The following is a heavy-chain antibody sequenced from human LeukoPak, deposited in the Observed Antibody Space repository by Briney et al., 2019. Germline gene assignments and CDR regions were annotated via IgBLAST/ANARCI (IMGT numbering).Heavy chain of an antibody. V-gene: IGHV1-8*01. CDR2: MNPNSGHT. CDR3: AKLIAAGRFDP. J-gene: IGHJ5*02. CDR1: GHTFTSYD. D-gene: IGHD6-13*01. Sequence: ASVKVSCKASGHTFTSYDINWVRQATGQGLEWMGWMNPNSGHTGYAQKFQGRVTMTRDTSISTAYMELSRLRSDDTAVYYCAKLIAAGRFDPWGQGTLVTVSS.